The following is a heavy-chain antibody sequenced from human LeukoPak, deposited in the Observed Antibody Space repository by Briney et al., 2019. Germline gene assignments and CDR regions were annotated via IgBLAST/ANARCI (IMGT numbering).Heavy chain of an antibody. Sequence: PGGSLRLSCAASGFTFSSYWMSWVRQAPGKGLEWVSGISWNSGSIGYADSVKGRFTISRDNAKNSLYLQMNSLRAEDTALYYCAKDEMATTFGNADYWGQGTLVTVSS. D-gene: IGHD5-24*01. J-gene: IGHJ4*02. V-gene: IGHV3-9*01. CDR3: AKDEMATTFGNADY. CDR1: GFTFSSYW. CDR2: ISWNSGSI.